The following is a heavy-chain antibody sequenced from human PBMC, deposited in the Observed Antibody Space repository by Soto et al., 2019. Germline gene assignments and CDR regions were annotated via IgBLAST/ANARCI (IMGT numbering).Heavy chain of an antibody. J-gene: IGHJ6*04. Sequence: EVQLVESGGGLVQPGRSLRLSCAASGFTFDDYAMHWVRQAPGKGLEWVSGISWNSGSIGYADSVKGRFTISRDNAKNSLYLQMNSLRAEDTALYFCAKDRSQYYDFWSGMDVWGKGTTVTVCS. CDR1: GFTFDDYA. V-gene: IGHV3-9*01. D-gene: IGHD3-3*01. CDR2: ISWNSGSI. CDR3: AKDRSQYYDFWSGMDV.